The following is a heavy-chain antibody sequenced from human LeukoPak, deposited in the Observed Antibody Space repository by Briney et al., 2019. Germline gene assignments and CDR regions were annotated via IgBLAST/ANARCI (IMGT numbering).Heavy chain of an antibody. D-gene: IGHD7-27*01. CDR2: IFYSGST. CDR3: ARRGSNWGPFDN. J-gene: IGHJ4*02. Sequence: PSETLSLTCTVSGGSISSSSYYWGWIRQPPGKGLEWIGSIFYSGSTYYNPSLKSRVTITVDTSKNQFSLKLNSVTAADTAVYYSARRGSNWGPFDNWGQGTLVTVSS. CDR1: GGSISSSSYY. V-gene: IGHV4-39*01.